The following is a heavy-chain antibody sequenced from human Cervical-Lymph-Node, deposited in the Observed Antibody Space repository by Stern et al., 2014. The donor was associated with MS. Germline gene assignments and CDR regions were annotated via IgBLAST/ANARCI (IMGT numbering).Heavy chain of an antibody. J-gene: IGHJ5*01. CDR3: ARGGGVDFWTGYWDWFDS. CDR1: GGSIDSGSYY. CDR2: IYTSGST. D-gene: IGHD3/OR15-3a*01. Sequence: QLQLQESGPGLVKPSQTLSLTCTVSGGSIDSGSYYWSWIRQPAGKGLEWIGRIYTSGSTNYNPSLKSRVTISLDTSRNQFSLKLSSVTAADTAVYYCARGGGVDFWTGYWDWFDSWGQGTLVTVSS. V-gene: IGHV4-61*02.